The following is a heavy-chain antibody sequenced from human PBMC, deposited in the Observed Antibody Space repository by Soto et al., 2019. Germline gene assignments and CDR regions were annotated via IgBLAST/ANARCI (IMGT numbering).Heavy chain of an antibody. D-gene: IGHD6-6*01. Sequence: QVQLVESGGGVVQPGRSLRLSCAASGFTFRSYGIHWVRQAPGKGLEWVAVISYDGSNKYYADSVKGRFTISRDNSKNTLYLQMNSLRAEDTAVYYCAKEEYSRPYDFDYWGQGTLVTVSS. J-gene: IGHJ4*02. CDR3: AKEEYSRPYDFDY. V-gene: IGHV3-30*18. CDR2: ISYDGSNK. CDR1: GFTFRSYG.